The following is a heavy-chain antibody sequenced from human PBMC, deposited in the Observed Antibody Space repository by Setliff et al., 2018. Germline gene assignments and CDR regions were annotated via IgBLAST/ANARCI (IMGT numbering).Heavy chain of an antibody. J-gene: IGHJ4*02. D-gene: IGHD2-15*01. CDR3: ARSQWGGESYYFDY. CDR2: IYYSGST. V-gene: IGHV4-61*01. Sequence: PSETLSLTCTVSGGSVSSGSYYWSWIRQPPGKGLEWIGHIYYSGSTNYNPSLKSRVTISVDTSKNQFSLKLSSVTAADTAVYYCARSQWGGESYYFDYWGQGTLVTVSS. CDR1: GGSVSSGSYY.